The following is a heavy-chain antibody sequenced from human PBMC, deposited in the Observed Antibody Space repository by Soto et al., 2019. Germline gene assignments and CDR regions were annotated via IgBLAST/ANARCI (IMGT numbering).Heavy chain of an antibody. CDR1: GFTFSSYG. CDR3: AKKGQGTDHLEY. V-gene: IGHV3-23*01. D-gene: IGHD3-10*01. Sequence: EVQLLESGGGLVQPGGSLRLSCAASGFTFSSYGMSWVRQAPGKGLEWVSGISGSGGSTYYADSVKGWFTISRDKSKNTLYLQMNSLRAEDTAVYYCAKKGQGTDHLEYWGQGTLVTVSS. CDR2: ISGSGGST. J-gene: IGHJ4*02.